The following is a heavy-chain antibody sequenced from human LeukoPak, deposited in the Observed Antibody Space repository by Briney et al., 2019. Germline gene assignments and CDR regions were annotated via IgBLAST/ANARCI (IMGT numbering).Heavy chain of an antibody. CDR3: AHRRRDGSGSYKKYYFDY. J-gene: IGHJ4*02. Sequence: SGPTLFHPTHTLTLTCTFSGFSLSTSGGGGGWIRQPPGKALEGHTLMYWDDDKRYSPSLKSRLTITKATSKNQVVLTLTNMDPVDTATYYCAHRRRDGSGSYKKYYFDYWGQGTLVTVSS. CDR2: MYWDDDK. D-gene: IGHD3-10*01. CDR1: GFSLSTSGGG. V-gene: IGHV2-5*02.